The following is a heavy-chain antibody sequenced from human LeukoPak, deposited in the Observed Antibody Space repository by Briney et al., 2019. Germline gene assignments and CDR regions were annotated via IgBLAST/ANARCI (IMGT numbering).Heavy chain of an antibody. CDR2: IIPMFGTP. D-gene: IGHD3-3*01. CDR1: GGTFSNHA. J-gene: IGHJ4*02. Sequence: SVKVSCKTSGGTFSNHAFSWVRQAPEEGLEWMGGIIPMFGTPNYAQTFQARVTITADESTNTVYMELSSLRSEDTAVYYCTRWAGNAHNNFWSGPFDYWGRGTLVTVSS. CDR3: TRWAGNAHNNFWSGPFDY. V-gene: IGHV1-69*13.